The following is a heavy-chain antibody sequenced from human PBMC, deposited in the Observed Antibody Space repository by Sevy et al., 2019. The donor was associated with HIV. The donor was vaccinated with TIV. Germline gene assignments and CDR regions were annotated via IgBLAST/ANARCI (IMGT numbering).Heavy chain of an antibody. CDR1: GFTFSSYA. Sequence: GGSVRLSCAASGFTFSSYAMHWVRQAPGKGLEWVAVISYDGSNKYYADSVKGRFTISRDNSKNTLYLQMNSLRAEDTAVYYCARDRSKGEQQLNYWGQGTLVTVSS. J-gene: IGHJ4*02. D-gene: IGHD6-13*01. V-gene: IGHV3-30-3*01. CDR2: ISYDGSNK. CDR3: ARDRSKGEQQLNY.